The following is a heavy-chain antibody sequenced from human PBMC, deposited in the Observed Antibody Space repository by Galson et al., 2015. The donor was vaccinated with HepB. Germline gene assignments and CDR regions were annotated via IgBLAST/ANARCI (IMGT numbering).Heavy chain of an antibody. CDR3: ARTYDSSGYAFDY. CDR2: IYYSGST. D-gene: IGHD3-22*01. CDR1: GGSISSSSYY. V-gene: IGHV4-39*07. J-gene: IGHJ4*02. Sequence: ETLSLTCTVSGGSISSSSYYWGWIRQPPGKGLEWIGSIYYSGSTYYNPSLKSRVTISVDTSKNQFSLKLSSVTAADTAVYYCARTYDSSGYAFDYWGQGTLVTVSS.